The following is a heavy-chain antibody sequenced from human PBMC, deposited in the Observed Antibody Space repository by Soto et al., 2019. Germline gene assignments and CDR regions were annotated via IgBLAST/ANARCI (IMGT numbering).Heavy chain of an antibody. Sequence: PGGSLRLSCAASGFTFSSYWMHWVRQAPGKGLVWVSRINSDGSSTTYADSVRGRFTISRDNAKNTLYLQMNSLRAEDTAVYYCARASKPLYYDILTGYYRGKDYYYGMDVWGQGTTVTVSS. CDR1: GFTFSSYW. D-gene: IGHD3-9*01. V-gene: IGHV3-74*01. CDR2: INSDGSST. J-gene: IGHJ6*02. CDR3: ARASKPLYYDILTGYYRGKDYYYGMDV.